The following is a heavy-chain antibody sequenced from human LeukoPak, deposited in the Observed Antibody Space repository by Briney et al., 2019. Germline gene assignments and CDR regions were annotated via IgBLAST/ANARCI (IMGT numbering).Heavy chain of an antibody. Sequence: SETLSLTCAVYGGSFSGYYWSWIRQPPGKGLEWIGEINHSGSTNYNPSLKSRVTISVDTSKNQFSLKLSSVTAADTAVYYCARGARLGWPFDYWGQGTLVTVSS. D-gene: IGHD3-9*01. CDR1: GGSFSGYY. J-gene: IGHJ4*02. CDR3: ARGARLGWPFDY. CDR2: INHSGST. V-gene: IGHV4-34*01.